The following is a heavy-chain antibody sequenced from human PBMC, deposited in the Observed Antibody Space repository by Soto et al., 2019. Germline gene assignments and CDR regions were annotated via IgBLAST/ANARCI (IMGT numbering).Heavy chain of an antibody. CDR2: IIPIFGTA. CDR1: GRTFSSYA. D-gene: IGHD3-22*01. V-gene: IGHV1-69*13. J-gene: IGHJ4*02. CDR3: ASPSPPLAADEDSSGYEPFNY. Sequence: VASVKVSCMASGRTFSSYAISWVRQAPGHGFEWLRGIIPIFGTANYAQQFQGRDTITADASTRTAYMELGSLRSGGPAGLYWASPSPPLAADEDSSGYEPFNYCGQETLVTVSS.